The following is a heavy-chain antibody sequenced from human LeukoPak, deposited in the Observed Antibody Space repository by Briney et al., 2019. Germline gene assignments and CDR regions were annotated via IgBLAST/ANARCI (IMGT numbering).Heavy chain of an antibody. CDR1: GGTFSSYA. D-gene: IGHD3-22*01. CDR3: ARGYDSSGYPEDDAFDI. Sequence: SVKVSCKAPGGTFSSYAISWVRQAPGQGLEWMGRIIPILGIANYAQKFQGRVTITADKSTSTAYMELSSLRSEDTAVYYCARGYDSSGYPEDDAFDIWGQGTMVTVSS. V-gene: IGHV1-69*04. CDR2: IIPILGIA. J-gene: IGHJ3*02.